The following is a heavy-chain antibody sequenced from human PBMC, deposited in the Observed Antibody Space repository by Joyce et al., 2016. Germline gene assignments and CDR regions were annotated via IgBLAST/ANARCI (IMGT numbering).Heavy chain of an antibody. J-gene: IGHJ6*03. V-gene: IGHV4-4*02. CDR3: ARNYGDFGDYYYYMDV. D-gene: IGHD4-17*01. CDR2: VNHSGST. Sequence: QVHLQESGPGLVKPSGTLSLTCAVSGGSISSSNWWSWVRQPPGKGLEWIGEVNHSGSTKYNPSLKSRLTISVDNSKNQFSLKLNAVTAADTAVYYCARNYGDFGDYYYYMDVWGKGTTVTVSS. CDR1: GGSISSSNW.